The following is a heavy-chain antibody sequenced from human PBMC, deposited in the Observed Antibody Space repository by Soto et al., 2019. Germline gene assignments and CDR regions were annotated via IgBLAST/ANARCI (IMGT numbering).Heavy chain of an antibody. J-gene: IGHJ5*02. CDR3: ARGRNWFDP. Sequence: SETLSLTCTVSGGSISSSSYYWGWIRQPPGKGLEWIGSIYYSGSTYYNPSLKSRVTISVDTSKNQFSLKLSSVTAADTAVYYCARGRNWFDPWGQGTLVTVS. CDR1: GGSISSSSYY. V-gene: IGHV4-39*01. CDR2: IYYSGST.